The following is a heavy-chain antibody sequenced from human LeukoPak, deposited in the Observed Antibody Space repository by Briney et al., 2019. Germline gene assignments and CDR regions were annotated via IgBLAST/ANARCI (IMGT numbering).Heavy chain of an antibody. CDR3: AKDQALDLWSGYYTRGDFDY. V-gene: IGHV3-23*01. Sequence: PGGSLRLSCAASGFTFSGYAMRWVRQAPGKGLEWVSAISGSGDSTDYADSVKGRFTISRDNSKNTLYLQMNSLRAEDTAVYYCAKDQALDLWSGYYTRGDFDYWGQGTLVTVPS. CDR1: GFTFSGYA. J-gene: IGHJ4*02. CDR2: ISGSGDST. D-gene: IGHD3-3*01.